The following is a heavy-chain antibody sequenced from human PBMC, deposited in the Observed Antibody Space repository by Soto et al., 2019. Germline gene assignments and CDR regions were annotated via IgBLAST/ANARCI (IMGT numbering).Heavy chain of an antibody. V-gene: IGHV3-7*01. J-gene: IGHJ4*02. CDR3: TRPGRGVDY. CDR2: IKQDGSEK. Sequence: EVQLVESGGGSVQPGGSLRLSCAASGFAFSNYWMSWVRQAPGKGLEWVANIKQDGSEKYYVDSVKGRFTISRDNAKNSLYLQMNSLRAEDTAVYYCTRPGRGVDYWGQGTLVTVSS. CDR1: GFAFSNYW.